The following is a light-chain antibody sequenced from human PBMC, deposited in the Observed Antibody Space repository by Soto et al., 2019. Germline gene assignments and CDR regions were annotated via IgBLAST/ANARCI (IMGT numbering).Light chain of an antibody. V-gene: IGKV4-1*01. Sequence: DIVMTQSPDSLAVSLGERATINCKSSQRGLYSSNNKNYLAWYQQRPGQPPKLLIYWASTRESGVPDRFSGSGSGTAFTLTITSRQAEDVAVYYFQQYESTPPTFGQGTKLEI. J-gene: IGKJ2*01. CDR1: QRGLYSSNNKNY. CDR3: QQYESTPPT. CDR2: WAS.